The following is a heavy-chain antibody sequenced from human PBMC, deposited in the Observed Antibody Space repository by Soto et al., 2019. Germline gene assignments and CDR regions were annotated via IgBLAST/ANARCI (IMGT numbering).Heavy chain of an antibody. V-gene: IGHV3-23*01. CDR1: GFTFNNYA. CDR3: AKDASLVTGAIRGHGVDY. CDR2: ISGRGANT. J-gene: IGHJ4*02. D-gene: IGHD2-21*01. Sequence: GGSLRLSCAASGFTFNNYAMSWIRQAPGKGLEWVSTISGRGANTYHANSVTGRFTISRDNSKNTLYLQMNSLSTNDTAVYYCAKDASLVTGAIRGHGVDYWGQGILVTVSS.